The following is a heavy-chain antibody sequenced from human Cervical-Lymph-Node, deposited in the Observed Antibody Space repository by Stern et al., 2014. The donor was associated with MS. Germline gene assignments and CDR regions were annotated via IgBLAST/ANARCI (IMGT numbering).Heavy chain of an antibody. D-gene: IGHD2-2*01. CDR3: ASANCSSTSCPNWFDP. Sequence: VQLLESGPGLVKPSQTLSLTCTVSGGSISSGDYYWSWIRQPPGKGLEWIGYIYYSGSTSYNPSLKSRVTISVDPSKNQFSLKLSSVTAADTAVYYCASANCSSTSCPNWFDPWGQGTLVTVSS. CDR2: IYYSGST. CDR1: GGSISSGDYY. J-gene: IGHJ5*02. V-gene: IGHV4-30-4*01.